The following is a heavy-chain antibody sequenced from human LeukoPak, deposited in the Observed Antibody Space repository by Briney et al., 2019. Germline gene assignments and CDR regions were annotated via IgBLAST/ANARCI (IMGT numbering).Heavy chain of an antibody. CDR2: ISSSSSYI. V-gene: IGHV3-21*01. CDR1: GFTFSSYS. D-gene: IGHD6-13*01. CDR3: ARGGRGSSRFDN. Sequence: GGSLRLSCAASGFTFSSYSMNWVRQAPGKGLEWVSSISSSSSYIYYADSVKGRFTISRDNAKNSLYLQMNSLRAEDTAVYYCARGGRGSSRFDNWGQGTLVTVSS. J-gene: IGHJ4*02.